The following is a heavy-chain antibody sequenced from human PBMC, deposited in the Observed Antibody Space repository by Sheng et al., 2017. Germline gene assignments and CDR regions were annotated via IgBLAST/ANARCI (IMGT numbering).Heavy chain of an antibody. V-gene: IGHV3-23*01. CDR3: AKDLSGSSRGKFDY. Sequence: EVQLLESGGGLVQPGGSLRLSCAASGFTFSTYAMSWVRQAPGEGLEWVSGISGSGSSTYYADSVKGRFTISRDNSKNTLYLQMNSLRAEDTAVYYCAKDLSGSSRGKFDYWGQGTLVTVSS. J-gene: IGHJ4*02. D-gene: IGHD1-26*01. CDR1: GFTFSTYA. CDR2: ISGSGSST.